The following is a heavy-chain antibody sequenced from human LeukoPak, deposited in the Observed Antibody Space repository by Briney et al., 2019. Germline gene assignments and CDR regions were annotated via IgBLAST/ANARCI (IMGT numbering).Heavy chain of an antibody. CDR2: ISAYNGNT. Sequence: ASVKVPCKASGYTFTSYGISWVRQAPGQGLEWMGWISAYNGNTNYAQKLQGRVTMTTDTSTSTAYMELRSLRSDDTAVYYCARVVRLRDDMDDYYYGMDVWGKGTTVTVSS. J-gene: IGHJ6*04. D-gene: IGHD5-12*01. CDR1: GYTFTSYG. CDR3: ARVVRLRDDMDDYYYGMDV. V-gene: IGHV1-18*04.